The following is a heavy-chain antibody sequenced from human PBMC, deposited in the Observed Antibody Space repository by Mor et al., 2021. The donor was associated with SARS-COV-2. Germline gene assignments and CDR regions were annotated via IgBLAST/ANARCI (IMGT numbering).Heavy chain of an antibody. V-gene: IGHV3-30*01. CDR3: ARDLYCSGGSCELRDY. J-gene: IGHJ4*02. D-gene: IGHD2-15*01. Sequence: FTISRDNSKNTLYLQMNSLRAEDTAVYYCARDLYCSGGSCELRDYWGQGTLVTVSS.